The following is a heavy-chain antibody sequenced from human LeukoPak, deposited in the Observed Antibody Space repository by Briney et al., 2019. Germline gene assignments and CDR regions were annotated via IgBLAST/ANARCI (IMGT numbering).Heavy chain of an antibody. D-gene: IGHD5-18*01. Sequence: GGSLRLSCAASGFTFSSYAIGWVRQAPGKGLEWVSVISASDGNTYYADSVKGRFTISRDNSKNTLYLQMNSLRAEDTAVYYCSKTAHYSYGLRAYYFDYWGQGTVVTVSS. CDR2: ISASDGNT. J-gene: IGHJ4*02. V-gene: IGHV3-23*01. CDR1: GFTFSSYA. CDR3: SKTAHYSYGLRAYYFDY.